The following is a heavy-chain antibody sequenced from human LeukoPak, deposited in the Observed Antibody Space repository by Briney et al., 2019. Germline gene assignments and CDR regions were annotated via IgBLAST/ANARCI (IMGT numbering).Heavy chain of an antibody. V-gene: IGHV1-18*01. D-gene: IGHD3-16*01. CDR2: ISAYNGNT. CDR1: GYTFTSYG. Sequence: ASVKVSCKASGYTFTSYGISWVRQAPGQGLEWMGWISAYNGNTNYAQKLQGRVTMTTDTSTSTAYMELRSLRSDDTAVYYCARKAGSRIYDYVWGSYCLYWYFDLWGRGTLVTVSS. J-gene: IGHJ2*01. CDR3: ARKAGSRIYDYVWGSYCLYWYFDL.